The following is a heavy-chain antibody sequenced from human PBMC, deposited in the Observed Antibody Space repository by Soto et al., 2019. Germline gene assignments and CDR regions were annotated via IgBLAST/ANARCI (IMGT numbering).Heavy chain of an antibody. V-gene: IGHV2-5*02. D-gene: IGHD3-3*01. CDR2: IYWDDDK. CDR1: GFSLSTSGVG. Sequence: QITLKESGPTLVKPTQTLTLTCTFSGFSLSTSGVGVGWIRQPPGKALEWLALIYWDDDKRYSPSLKSRLTITKDTTKIRGVLTMNRIDTVDTATYYCAHRPNYDFWSAYSLAVPVESSDPWGQGTLVTVSS. J-gene: IGHJ5*02. CDR3: AHRPNYDFWSAYSLAVPVESSDP.